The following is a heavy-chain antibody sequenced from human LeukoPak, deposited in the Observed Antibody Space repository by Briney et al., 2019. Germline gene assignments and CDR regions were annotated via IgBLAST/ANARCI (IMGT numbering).Heavy chain of an antibody. J-gene: IGHJ6*02. D-gene: IGHD3-22*01. CDR1: GASVSDGNYY. CDR2: MFYSEST. CDR3: ASMFYDSSGYRGTYYGMDV. V-gene: IGHV4-61*01. Sequence: SETLSLTCSVSGASVSDGNYYWSWIRQPPGKGLEWIGYMFYSESTKYNPSLKSRVTISVDKSKNQFSLHMSSVTAADTAVYYCASMFYDSSGYRGTYYGMDVWGQGTTVTVSS.